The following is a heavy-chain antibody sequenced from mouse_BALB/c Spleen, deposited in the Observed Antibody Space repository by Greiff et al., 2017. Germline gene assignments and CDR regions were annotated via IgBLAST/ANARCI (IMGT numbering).Heavy chain of an antibody. CDR1: GFNIKDTN. J-gene: IGHJ4*01. V-gene: IGHV14-3*02. CDR3: AREDYDYAMDY. Sequence: VQLQQSGAELVKPGASVKLSCTASGFNIKDTNMHWVKQRPEQGLEWIGRIDPANGNTKYDPKFQGKATITADTSSNTAYLQLSSLTSEDTAVYYCAREDYDYAMDYWGQGTSVTVSS. CDR2: IDPANGNT. D-gene: IGHD2-4*01.